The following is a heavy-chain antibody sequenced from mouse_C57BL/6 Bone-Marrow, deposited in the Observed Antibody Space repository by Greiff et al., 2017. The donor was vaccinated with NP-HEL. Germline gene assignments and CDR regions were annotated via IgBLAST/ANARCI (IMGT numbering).Heavy chain of an antibody. J-gene: IGHJ1*03. D-gene: IGHD1-1*01. CDR2: ITHSGET. CDR1: GFPITSGYY. CDR3: AGVYYYGSSPYWYFDV. V-gene: IGHV12-3*01. Sequence: VNLVESGPGLVKPSQSLFLTCSITGFPITSGYYWIWIRQSPGKPLEWMGYITHSGETFYNPSLQSPISITRETSKNQFFLQLNSVTTEDTAMYYCAGVYYYGSSPYWYFDVWGTGTTVTVSS.